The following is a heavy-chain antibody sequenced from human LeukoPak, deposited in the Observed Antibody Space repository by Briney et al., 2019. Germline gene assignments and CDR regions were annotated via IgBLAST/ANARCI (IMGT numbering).Heavy chain of an antibody. CDR1: GFTFDDYA. V-gene: IGHV3-9*01. Sequence: GRSLRLSCAASGFTFDDYAMHWVRQAPGKGLEWVSGISWNSGSIGYADSVKGRFTISRDNAKNSLYLQMNSLRAEDTALYYCAKDNQRYFDWSYFDYWGQGTLVTVSS. D-gene: IGHD3-9*01. CDR3: AKDNQRYFDWSYFDY. CDR2: ISWNSGSI. J-gene: IGHJ4*02.